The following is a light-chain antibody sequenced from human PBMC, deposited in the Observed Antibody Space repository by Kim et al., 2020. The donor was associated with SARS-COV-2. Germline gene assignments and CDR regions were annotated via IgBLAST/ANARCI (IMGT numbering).Light chain of an antibody. V-gene: IGKV3-15*01. CDR2: GAS. Sequence: SVSPGERATRSCRASQSVSSNLAWYQQKPGQAPRRLIYGASTRATGIPARFSGSGSGTEFTLTISSLQSEDFAVYYCQQYNNWPYTFGQGTKLEI. J-gene: IGKJ2*01. CDR1: QSVSSN. CDR3: QQYNNWPYT.